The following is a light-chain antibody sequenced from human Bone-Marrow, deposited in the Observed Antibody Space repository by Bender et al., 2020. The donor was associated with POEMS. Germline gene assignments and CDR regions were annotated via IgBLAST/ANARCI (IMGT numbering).Light chain of an antibody. J-gene: IGLJ2*01. Sequence: SYDLTQSPSVVVSPGQTAIISCSGDKLGDHYISWYQQRPGQSPLLVIYQDTMRPSGIPELFSGSNSGGTATLPIAGTQTLDEAEYYCLAWDMSSAIFGGGTNLPVL. CDR3: LAWDMSSAI. CDR1: KLGDHY. V-gene: IGLV3-1*01. CDR2: QDT.